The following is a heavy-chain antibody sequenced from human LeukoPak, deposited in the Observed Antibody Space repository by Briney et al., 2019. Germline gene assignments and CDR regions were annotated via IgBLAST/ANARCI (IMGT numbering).Heavy chain of an antibody. CDR3: ARLIVVVPAAILSDKLGYMDV. J-gene: IGHJ6*03. Sequence: PSETLSLTCAVYGGSFSGYYWSWIRQPPGKGLEWIGAINHSGSTNYNPSLKSRVTISVDTSKNQFSLKLSSVTAADTAVYYCARLIVVVPAAILSDKLGYMDVWGKGTTVTVSS. D-gene: IGHD2-2*01. V-gene: IGHV4-34*01. CDR1: GGSFSGYY. CDR2: INHSGST.